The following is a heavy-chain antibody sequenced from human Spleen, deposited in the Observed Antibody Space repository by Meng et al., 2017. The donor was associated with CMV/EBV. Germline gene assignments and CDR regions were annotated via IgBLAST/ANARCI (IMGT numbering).Heavy chain of an antibody. CDR1: GFTFSSYW. J-gene: IGHJ6*02. D-gene: IGHD5-18*01. CDR3: ARVDTAMVDYYYYGMDV. CDR2: IKQDGSEK. Sequence: GGSLRLSCAASGFTFSSYWMSWVRQAPGKGLEWVANIKQDGSEKYYVDSVKGRFTISRDNAKNSLYLQMNSLRAEDTAVYYCARVDTAMVDYYYYGMDVWGQGTTVTVSS. V-gene: IGHV3-7*04.